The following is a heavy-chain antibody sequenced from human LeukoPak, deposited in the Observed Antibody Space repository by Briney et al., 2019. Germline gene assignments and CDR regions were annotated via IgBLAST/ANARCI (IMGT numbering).Heavy chain of an antibody. J-gene: IGHJ4*02. CDR3: ARVSQVISNYDY. V-gene: IGHV3-30-3*01. CDR2: ISYDGSNK. CDR1: GFTFSRYG. Sequence: GRSLRLSCAASGFTFSRYGMHWVRQAPGKGREWVAVISYDGSNKYYADSVKGRFTISRDNSKNTLYLQMNSLRAEDTAVYYCARVSQVISNYDYWGQGTLVTVSS. D-gene: IGHD4-11*01.